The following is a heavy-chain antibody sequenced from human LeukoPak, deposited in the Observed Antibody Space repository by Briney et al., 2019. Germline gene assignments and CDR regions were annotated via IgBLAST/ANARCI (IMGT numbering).Heavy chain of an antibody. Sequence: GGSLRLSCAASGFTFSSYAMHWVRQAPGKGLEWVAVISYDGSNKYYADSVKGRFTISRDNSKNTLYLQMNSLRAEDTAVYYCARELVRAFDHWGQGTLVTASS. J-gene: IGHJ4*02. CDR3: ARELVRAFDH. V-gene: IGHV3-30-3*01. CDR1: GFTFSSYA. CDR2: ISYDGSNK.